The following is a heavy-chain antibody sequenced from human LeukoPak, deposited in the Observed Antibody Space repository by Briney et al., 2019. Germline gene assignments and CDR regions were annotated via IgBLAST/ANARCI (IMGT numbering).Heavy chain of an antibody. CDR2: IIPIFGTA. CDR3: ARDWREYSSSWYNAFDI. CDR1: AGTFSSYA. D-gene: IGHD6-13*01. V-gene: IGHV1-69*13. J-gene: IGHJ3*02. Sequence: GASLKVSCKASAGTFSSYAISWVRQAPGQGLGWMGGIIPIFGTANYAQKFQGRVTITADESTSTAYMELSSLRSEDTAVYYCARDWREYSSSWYNAFDIWGQGTMVTVSS.